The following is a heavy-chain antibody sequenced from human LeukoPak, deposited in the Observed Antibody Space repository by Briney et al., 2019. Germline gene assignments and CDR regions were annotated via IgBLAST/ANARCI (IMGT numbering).Heavy chain of an antibody. CDR2: ISYDGSNK. D-gene: IGHD6-19*01. CDR1: GFTFSSYS. J-gene: IGHJ4*02. Sequence: PGGSLRLSCAASGFTFSSYSMNWVRQAPGKGLEWVAVISYDGSNKYYADSVKGRFTISRDNSKNTLYLQMNSLRAEDTAVYYCARDAEYSSGWFAFDYWGQGTLVTVSS. V-gene: IGHV3-30*03. CDR3: ARDAEYSSGWFAFDY.